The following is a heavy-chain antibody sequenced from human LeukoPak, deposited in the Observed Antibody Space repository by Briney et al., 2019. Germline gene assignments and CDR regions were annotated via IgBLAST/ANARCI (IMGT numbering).Heavy chain of an antibody. CDR1: GFTFSSYD. CDR3: ARVDAFDL. CDR2: ISSSSSYI. V-gene: IGHV3-21*01. Sequence: PGGSLRLSCAASGFTFSSYDMNWVAQAPGKGLEWGSYISSSSSYIYYADSVKGRFTISRDNAKNSLYLQMNSLRAEDTAVYYCARVDAFDLWGQGTMVTVSS. J-gene: IGHJ3*01.